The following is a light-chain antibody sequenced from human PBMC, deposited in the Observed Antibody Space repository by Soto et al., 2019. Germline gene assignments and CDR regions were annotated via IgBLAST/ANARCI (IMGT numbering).Light chain of an antibody. J-gene: IGLJ3*02. CDR3: AAWDDSLDGWV. V-gene: IGLV1-44*01. Sequence: QSVLTQPPSTSGTPGQRVTISCSGSSSNIGGNTVNWYQHLPGTAPKLLIYSNNQRPSGVPDRFSGSKSGTPASLGISGLQSEDEADYYCAAWDDSLDGWVFGGGTKLTVL. CDR1: SSNIGGNT. CDR2: SNN.